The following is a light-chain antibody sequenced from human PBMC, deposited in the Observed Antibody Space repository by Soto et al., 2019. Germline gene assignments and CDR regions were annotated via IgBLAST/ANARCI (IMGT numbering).Light chain of an antibody. Sequence: ALTQPASVSGSPGQSITISCTGTSSDVGGYNYVSWYQQHPGKAPKLMIYEVSNRPSGVSIRFSGFKSGNTASLTISGLQAEDEADYYCTSYTSSSTRVFGTGTKVTVL. CDR3: TSYTSSSTRV. CDR2: EVS. CDR1: SSDVGGYNY. J-gene: IGLJ1*01. V-gene: IGLV2-14*01.